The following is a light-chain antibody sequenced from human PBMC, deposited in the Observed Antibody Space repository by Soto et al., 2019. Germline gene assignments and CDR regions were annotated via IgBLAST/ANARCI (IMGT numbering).Light chain of an antibody. CDR3: QQYGSSPRT. CDR1: QSVSSSY. V-gene: IGKV3-20*01. Sequence: EIVLTQSPGTLSLSPGDTATLSCRASQSVSSSYLAWYQQKPGQAPRLLIYVASIRATGIPHRSSGSGSGTAYTLTINRLEPEDFAVYYCQQYGSSPRTFGQGTKVENK. J-gene: IGKJ1*01. CDR2: VAS.